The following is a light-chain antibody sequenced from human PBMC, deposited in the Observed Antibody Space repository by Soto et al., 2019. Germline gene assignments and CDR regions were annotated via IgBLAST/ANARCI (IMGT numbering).Light chain of an antibody. CDR2: EGS. CDR1: SSDIGSYNL. J-gene: IGLJ2*01. V-gene: IGLV2-23*01. CDR3: CSYAGSSIVV. Sequence: QSALTQPASVSGSPGQAIAISCTGTSSDIGSYNLVSWYQQHPGKAPKLMIYEGSRRPSGVSDLFSGAKSGNTASLTISGLQAEDEADYYCCSYAGSSIVVFGGGTKLTVL.